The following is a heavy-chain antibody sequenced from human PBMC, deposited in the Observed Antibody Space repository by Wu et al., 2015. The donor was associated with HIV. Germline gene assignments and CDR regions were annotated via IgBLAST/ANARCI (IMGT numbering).Heavy chain of an antibody. V-gene: IGHV1-69*12. Sequence: QVQLVQSGAEVKKPGSSLKVSCRASGGTLSDYSFTWVRQAPGQGLEWMGGIIPISATPNYAQKFQGRVTITADESTGTAYMDLSSLRSEDTAVYYCARGVVRSREFDTWGQGTLVTVSS. CDR1: GGTLSDYS. D-gene: IGHD1-1*01. CDR2: IIPISATP. CDR3: ARGVVRSREFDT. J-gene: IGHJ4*02.